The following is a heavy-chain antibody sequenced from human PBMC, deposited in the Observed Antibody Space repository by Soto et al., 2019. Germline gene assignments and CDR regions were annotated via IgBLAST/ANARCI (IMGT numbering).Heavy chain of an antibody. CDR1: GGSFSGYY. D-gene: IGHD2-2*02. CDR2: INHSGST. Sequence: QVQLQPWGAGLLKPSETLSLTCAVYGGSFSGYYWSWIRQPPGKGVEWIGEINHSGSTNYNPSLKSRVTIGVATSKNQFSLKLSSVTAADTPVYYCARPGETAALHDAFDIWGQGTMDTVST. V-gene: IGHV4-34*01. CDR3: ARPGETAALHDAFDI. J-gene: IGHJ3*02.